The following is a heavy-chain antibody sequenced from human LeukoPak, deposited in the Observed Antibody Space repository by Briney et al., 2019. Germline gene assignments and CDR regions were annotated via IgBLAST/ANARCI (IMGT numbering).Heavy chain of an antibody. D-gene: IGHD3-10*01. CDR1: GFTFSSYG. CDR3: ARDDNGPITMVRGVMRG. J-gene: IGHJ4*02. CDR2: IRYDGSNK. Sequence: GGSLRLSCAASGFTFSSYGMHWVRQAPGKGLEWVAFIRYDGSNKYYADSVKGRFTISRDNSKNTLYLQMNSLRAEDTAVYYCARDDNGPITMVRGVMRGWGQGTLVTVSS. V-gene: IGHV3-30*02.